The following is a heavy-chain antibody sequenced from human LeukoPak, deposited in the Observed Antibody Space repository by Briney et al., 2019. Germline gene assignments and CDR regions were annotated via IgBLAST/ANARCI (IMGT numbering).Heavy chain of an antibody. J-gene: IGHJ6*03. CDR2: IYYSGST. D-gene: IGHD2-21*01. CDR1: GGSISSSSYY. CDR3: ARFLWSVYMDV. Sequence: SETLSLTCTVSGGSISSSSYYWGWIRQPPGKGLEWIGSIYYSGSTYYNPSLKSRVTISVDTSKNQFSLKLSSVTAADTAVYYCARFLWSVYMDVWGKGTTVTVSS. V-gene: IGHV4-39*07.